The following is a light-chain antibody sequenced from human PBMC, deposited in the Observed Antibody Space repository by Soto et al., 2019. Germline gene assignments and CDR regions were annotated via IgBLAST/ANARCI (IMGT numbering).Light chain of an antibody. V-gene: IGKV3-15*01. J-gene: IGKJ1*01. CDR2: GAS. CDR1: QSVSSN. Sequence: EIVMTQSPATLSVSPGERATLSCRASQSVSSNLAWYQQKPGQAPRLLIYGASTRATGIPARFSGSGSGTEFTLTIRSLQSEDFAVYYCQQHNNWPWTFGQGTKDQIK. CDR3: QQHNNWPWT.